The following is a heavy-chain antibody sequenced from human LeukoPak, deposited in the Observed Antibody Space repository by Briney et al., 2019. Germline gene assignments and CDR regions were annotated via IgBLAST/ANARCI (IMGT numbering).Heavy chain of an antibody. Sequence: GGSLRLSCAASGFTFSSYWMSWVRQAPGKGLEWVANIKQDGSEKYYVDSVKGRFTISRDNAKNTLYLQMDSLRDEDTALYYCASGRQLGYWVQGTLVTDSS. J-gene: IGHJ4*02. V-gene: IGHV3-7*01. CDR1: GFTFSSYW. D-gene: IGHD3-16*01. CDR3: ASGRQLGY. CDR2: IKQDGSEK.